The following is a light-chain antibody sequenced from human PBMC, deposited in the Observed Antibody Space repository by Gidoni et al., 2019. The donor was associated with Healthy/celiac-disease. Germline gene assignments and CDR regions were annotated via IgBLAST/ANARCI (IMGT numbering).Light chain of an antibody. Sequence: DIQMTQSPSSLSASVGDRVTITCRASQSLSIYLNWYQQKPGKAPKLLIYAASSLQSVVPSRFSGSGSGTDFTLTISSLQPEDFATYYCQQSYSTPFTFGPGTKVDIK. CDR2: AAS. J-gene: IGKJ3*01. V-gene: IGKV1-39*01. CDR1: QSLSIY. CDR3: QQSYSTPFT.